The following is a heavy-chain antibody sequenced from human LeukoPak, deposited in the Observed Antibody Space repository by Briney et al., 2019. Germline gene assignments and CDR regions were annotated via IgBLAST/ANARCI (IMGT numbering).Heavy chain of an antibody. V-gene: IGHV3-21*01. CDR3: ARDSDNYLTS. D-gene: IGHD3-22*01. CDR1: GFTFNNYW. CDR2: ISSSGSYI. Sequence: GGSLRLSCEASGFTFNNYWMSWVRQAPGKGLEWVSFISSSGSYIYYADSLKGRFTISRDNAKNSLYLQMNSLRAEDTAVYYCARDSDNYLTSWGQGTLVTVSS. J-gene: IGHJ5*02.